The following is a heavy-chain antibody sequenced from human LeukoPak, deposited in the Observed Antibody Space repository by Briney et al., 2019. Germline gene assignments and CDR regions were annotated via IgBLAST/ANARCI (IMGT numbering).Heavy chain of an antibody. CDR1: GYTFTGYH. CDR3: ARDYCSSTSCLFDY. J-gene: IGHJ4*02. D-gene: IGHD2-2*01. V-gene: IGHV1-2*06. Sequence: ASVKVSCKASGYTFTGYHMHWVRQAPGQGLEWMGRINPNSGDTNYAQRFQGRVAMTRDTSISTAFMELTRLRSDDTAVYYCARDYCSSTSCLFDYWGQGTLVTVSS. CDR2: INPNSGDT.